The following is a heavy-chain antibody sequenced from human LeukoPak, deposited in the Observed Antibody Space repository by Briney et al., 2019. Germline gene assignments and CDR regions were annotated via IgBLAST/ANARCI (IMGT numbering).Heavy chain of an antibody. CDR1: GFTFSDYY. CDR2: ISSSGSTI. CDR3: AREGWSATQLEDWFDP. V-gene: IGHV3-11*01. Sequence: YPGGSLRLSCAASGFTFSDYYMSWIRQAPGKGLEWVSYISSSGSTIYYADSVKGRFTISRDNAKNSLYLQMNSLRAEDTAVYYCAREGWSATQLEDWFDPWGQGTLVTVSS. J-gene: IGHJ5*02. D-gene: IGHD6-6*01.